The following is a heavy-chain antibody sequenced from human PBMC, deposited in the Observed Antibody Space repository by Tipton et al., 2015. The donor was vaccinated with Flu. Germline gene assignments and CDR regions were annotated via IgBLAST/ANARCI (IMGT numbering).Heavy chain of an antibody. J-gene: IGHJ4*02. Sequence: LRLSCSVSGGSLSTTSYHWAWIRQPPGKALEWIGSLYHTGDTFYNPSLRSRVTMSIDLSKNQFSLRLSSVTAADTAVFYCARVTSYYFFFDSWGQGTRVTVSS. CDR2: LYHTGDT. D-gene: IGHD1-26*01. CDR1: GGSLSTTSYH. CDR3: ARVTSYYFFFDS. V-gene: IGHV4-39*07.